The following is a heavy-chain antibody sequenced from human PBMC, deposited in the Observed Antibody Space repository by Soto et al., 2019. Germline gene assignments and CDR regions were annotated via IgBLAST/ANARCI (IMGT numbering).Heavy chain of an antibody. V-gene: IGHV4-39*01. CDR1: GGFISRSNYR. J-gene: IGHJ4*02. CDR3: ARHGLWGFDSSGPTKV. CDR2: MFYSGST. D-gene: IGHD3-22*01. Sequence: SETLSLTCAVAGGFISRSNYRWGWIRQSPGKGLEWIVQMFYSGSTSYNPSLKSRLSTSVDTANNQLSLRLTSVTAADTAVYYCARHGLWGFDSSGPTKVWGQGTLVTVSS.